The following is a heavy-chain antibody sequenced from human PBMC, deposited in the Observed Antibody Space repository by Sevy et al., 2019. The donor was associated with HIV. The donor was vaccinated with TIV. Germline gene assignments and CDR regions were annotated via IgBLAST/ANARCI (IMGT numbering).Heavy chain of an antibody. CDR3: ARASLTNPIGMGGY. Sequence: ASVKVSCKASGYTFTSYGISWVRQAPGQGLEWMGWISAYNGNTNYAQKLQGRVTMTTDTSTSTAYMGLRSLRSDDTAVYYCARASLTNPIGMGGYWGQGTLVTVSS. J-gene: IGHJ4*02. CDR1: GYTFTSYG. V-gene: IGHV1-18*01. D-gene: IGHD3-16*01. CDR2: ISAYNGNT.